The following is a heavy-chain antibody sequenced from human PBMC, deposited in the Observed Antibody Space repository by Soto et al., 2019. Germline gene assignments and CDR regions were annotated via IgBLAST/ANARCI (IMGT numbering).Heavy chain of an antibody. CDR2: ISYDGENQ. V-gene: IGHV3-30*04. D-gene: IGHD3-10*01. CDR3: VSPHSESSNACDF. CDR1: GFSFSHYA. J-gene: IGHJ4*02. Sequence: SGGSLRLSCAASGFSFSHYAMHWVRQPPGKGLEWVALISYDGENQYFTDSVRGRFTISRDNSKTAVYLEMNDLRLDDTATYYCVSPHSESSNACDFWGQGTLVTVSS.